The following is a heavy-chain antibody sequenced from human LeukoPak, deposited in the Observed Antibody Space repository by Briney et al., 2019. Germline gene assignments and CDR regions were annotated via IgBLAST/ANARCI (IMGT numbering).Heavy chain of an antibody. V-gene: IGHV4-39*07. CDR2: IYYTGST. CDR3: ARDSREGGYCSGGSCYGFGWFDP. Sequence: SETLSLTCTVSGGSISSSSYYWGWIRQPPGKGLEWIGSIYYTGSTYYNPSLKSRVTISVDTSKNQFSLKLSSVTAADTAVYYCARDSREGGYCSGGSCYGFGWFDPWGQGTLVTVSS. D-gene: IGHD2-15*01. CDR1: GGSISSSSYY. J-gene: IGHJ5*02.